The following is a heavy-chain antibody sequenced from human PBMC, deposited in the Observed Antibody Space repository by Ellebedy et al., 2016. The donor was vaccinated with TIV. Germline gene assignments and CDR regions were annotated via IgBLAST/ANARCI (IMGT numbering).Heavy chain of an antibody. V-gene: IGHV3-23*01. D-gene: IGHD2-15*01. CDR3: ASCSGGSCYPYYYYYGMDV. J-gene: IGHJ6*02. Sequence: PGGSLRLSCAASGFAFSSYAMSWVRQAPGKGLEWVTSTSGNGDRTYYADSVKGRFTISRDNSKNTLYLQMNSLRAEDTAVYYCASCSGGSCYPYYYYYGMDVWGQGTTVTVSS. CDR1: GFAFSSYA. CDR2: TSGNGDRT.